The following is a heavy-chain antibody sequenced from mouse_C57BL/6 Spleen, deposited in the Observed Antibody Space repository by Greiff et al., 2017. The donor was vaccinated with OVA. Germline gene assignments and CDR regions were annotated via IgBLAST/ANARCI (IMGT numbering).Heavy chain of an antibody. D-gene: IGHD2-3*01. CDR2: IYPGDGDT. J-gene: IGHJ2*01. CDR3: ASWEGWLPVDY. V-gene: IGHV1-82*01. CDR1: GYAFSSSW. Sequence: QVQLQQSGPELVKPGASVKISCKASGYAFSSSWMNWVKQRPGKGLEWIGRIYPGDGDTNYNGKFKGKATLTADKSSSTAYMQLSSLTSEDAAVYFCASWEGWLPVDYWGQGTTLTVSS.